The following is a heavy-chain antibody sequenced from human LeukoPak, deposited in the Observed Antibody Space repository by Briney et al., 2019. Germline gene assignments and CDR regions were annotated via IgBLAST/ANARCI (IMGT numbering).Heavy chain of an antibody. J-gene: IGHJ6*04. CDR1: GFTFSGSA. CDR3: TIAARPLADV. Sequence: PGGSLRLSCAASGFTFSGSAMHWVRQASGKGLEWVGRIRSKANSYATAYAASVEGRFTISRDDSKNTAYLQMNSLKTEDTAVYYCTIAARPLADVWGKGTTVTVSS. V-gene: IGHV3-73*01. CDR2: IRSKANSYAT. D-gene: IGHD6-6*01.